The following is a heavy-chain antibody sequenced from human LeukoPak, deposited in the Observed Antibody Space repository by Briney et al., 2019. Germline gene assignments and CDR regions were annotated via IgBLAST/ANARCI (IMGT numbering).Heavy chain of an antibody. CDR2: ISSTSSYI. V-gene: IGHV3-21*01. CDR3: ARSSGWYHRGPDYYYYYMDV. CDR1: GFIFNSHS. Sequence: GSLRLSCAASGFIFNSHSMNWVRQAPGKGLEWVSSISSTSSYIYYADSVKSRFTISRDNAKNSLCLQMNSLRAEDTAVYYCARSSGWYHRGPDYYYYYMDVWGKGTTVTVS. J-gene: IGHJ6*03. D-gene: IGHD6-19*01.